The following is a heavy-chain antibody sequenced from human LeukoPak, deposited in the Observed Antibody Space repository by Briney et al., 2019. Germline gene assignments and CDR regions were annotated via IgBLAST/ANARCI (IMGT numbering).Heavy chain of an antibody. D-gene: IGHD3-10*01. J-gene: IGHJ4*02. CDR2: IYSGGST. Sequence: PGGSLRLSCAASGFTVSSNYMSWVRQAPGKGLEWVSVIYSGGSTYYADSVKGRFTISRDNSKNTLYLQMNSLRAEDTAVYYCVVSMVRGVSGYWGQGTLVTVSS. CDR3: VVSMVRGVSGY. CDR1: GFTVSSNY. V-gene: IGHV3-66*01.